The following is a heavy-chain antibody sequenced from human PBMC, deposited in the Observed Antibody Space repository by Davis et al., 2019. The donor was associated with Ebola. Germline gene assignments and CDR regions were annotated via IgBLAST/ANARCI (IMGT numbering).Heavy chain of an antibody. D-gene: IGHD5-18*01. CDR2: IIPILGIT. V-gene: IGHV1-69*04. J-gene: IGHJ6*02. Sequence: SVKVSCKASGGTFSSYAIGWVRQAPGEGLEWMGRIIPILGITNYAQKFQGRLTITADKSTSSAYMKLSSLRSEDTAVYYCAIDDGYTSGSNHFNAMDVWAQGTTVTVSS. CDR1: GGTFSSYA. CDR3: AIDDGYTSGSNHFNAMDV.